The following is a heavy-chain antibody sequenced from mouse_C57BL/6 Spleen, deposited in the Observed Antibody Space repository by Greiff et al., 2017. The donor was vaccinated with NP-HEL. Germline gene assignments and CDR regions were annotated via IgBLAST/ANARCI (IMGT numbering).Heavy chain of an antibody. CDR2: IRNKANGYTT. V-gene: IGHV7-3*01. Sequence: EVQLVESGGGLVQPGGSLSLSCAASGFTFTDYYMSWVRQPPGKALEWLGFIRNKANGYTTEYSASVKGRFTISRDNSQSILYLQMNALRAEDSATYYCARYLYGSTFDYWGQGTTLTVSS. D-gene: IGHD1-1*01. CDR3: ARYLYGSTFDY. J-gene: IGHJ2*01. CDR1: GFTFTDYY.